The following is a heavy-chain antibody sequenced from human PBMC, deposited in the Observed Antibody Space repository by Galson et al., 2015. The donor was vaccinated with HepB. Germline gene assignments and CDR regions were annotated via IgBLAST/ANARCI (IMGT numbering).Heavy chain of an antibody. CDR2: IGTAGDT. Sequence: SLRLSCAASGFTFSSYDMHWVRQATGKGLEWVSAIGTAGDTYYPGSVKGRFTISRENAKNSLYLQMNSLRAGDTAVYYCARDRGCVAAAGTIRGLYWGQGTLVTVSS. V-gene: IGHV3-13*01. CDR1: GFTFSSYD. CDR3: ARDRGCVAAAGTIRGLY. J-gene: IGHJ4*02. D-gene: IGHD6-13*01.